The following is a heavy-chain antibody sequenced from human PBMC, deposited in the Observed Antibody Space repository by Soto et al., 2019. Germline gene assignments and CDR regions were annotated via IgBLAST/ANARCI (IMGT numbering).Heavy chain of an antibody. J-gene: IGHJ3*02. Sequence: QVQLVESGGGVVQPGGSLRLSCEVSGFTFSIYGVQWVRQAPGKGLECVAGISYDGSNKYYVDSVKGRVTISRDNSKSMLYLQMNSLRPEDTAVYYCVRVGARFVWNVINDAFDIWGLGTKVTVAS. V-gene: IGHV3-30*03. CDR1: GFTFSIYG. CDR2: ISYDGSNK. CDR3: VRVGARFVWNVINDAFDI. D-gene: IGHD3-10*01.